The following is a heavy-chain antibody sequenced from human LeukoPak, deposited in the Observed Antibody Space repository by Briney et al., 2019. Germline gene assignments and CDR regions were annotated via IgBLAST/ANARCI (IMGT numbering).Heavy chain of an antibody. V-gene: IGHV4-4*07. CDR3: ASTLGGYYDILTGPGYFDY. CDR1: GGSISGYY. CDR2: IYSSGST. D-gene: IGHD3-9*01. Sequence: SETLSLTCTVSGGSISGYYWSWIRQPAGKGLEFIGRIYSSGSTYYIPSLKSRVTMSVDTSKKQFSLRLSSVTAADTAVYYCASTLGGYYDILTGPGYFDYWGHGTLVTVSS. J-gene: IGHJ4*03.